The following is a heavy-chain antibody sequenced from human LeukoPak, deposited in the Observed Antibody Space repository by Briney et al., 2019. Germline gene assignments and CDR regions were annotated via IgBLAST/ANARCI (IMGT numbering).Heavy chain of an antibody. D-gene: IGHD3-22*01. CDR2: IYSGGST. J-gene: IGHJ4*02. CDR1: GFTVSSNY. Sequence: TGGSLRLSCAASGFTVSSNYMSWVRQAPGKGLEWVSVIYSGGSTYYADSVKGRFTISRDSSKNTLYLQMNSLRAEDTAVYYCARTKGYYDRHFDYWGQGTLVTVSS. V-gene: IGHV3-53*01. CDR3: ARTKGYYDRHFDY.